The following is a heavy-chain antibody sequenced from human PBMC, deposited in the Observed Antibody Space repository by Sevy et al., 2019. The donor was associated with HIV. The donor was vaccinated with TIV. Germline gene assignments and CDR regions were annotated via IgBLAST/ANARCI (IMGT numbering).Heavy chain of an antibody. V-gene: IGHV3-33*03. CDR2: LWSHGRRE. CDR3: AKEDDAFDV. Sequence: LSLTCAGSGFTFSNYAMHWVRQAPGKGLECVAGLWSHGRREYYADFAKGRFTISRDNSKNTVYLHMDSLRTDDTAVYYCAKEDDAFDVWGQGTMVSVSS. J-gene: IGHJ3*01. CDR1: GFTFSNYA.